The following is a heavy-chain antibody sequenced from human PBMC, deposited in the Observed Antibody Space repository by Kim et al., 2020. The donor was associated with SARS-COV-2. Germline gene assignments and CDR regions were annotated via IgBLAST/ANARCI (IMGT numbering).Heavy chain of an antibody. Sequence: YAQKVQGRVTITADESTSTAYMELSSLRSEDTAVYYCARAFSGSLYYFDYWGQGTLVTVSS. V-gene: IGHV1-69*01. J-gene: IGHJ4*02. CDR3: ARAFSGSLYYFDY. D-gene: IGHD1-26*01.